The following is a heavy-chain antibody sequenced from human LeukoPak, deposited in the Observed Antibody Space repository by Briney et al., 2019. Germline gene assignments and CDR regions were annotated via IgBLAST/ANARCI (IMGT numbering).Heavy chain of an antibody. J-gene: IGHJ6*02. CDR3: ARRYYYDSSGYYDSYYYYYGMYV. Sequence: PGRSLRLSCAASGFTFSSYAMHWVRQAPGKGLEWVAVISYDGSNKYYADSVKGRFTISRDNSKNTLYLQMNSLRAEDTAVYYCARRYYYDSSGYYDSYYYYYGMYVWGQGTTVTVSS. D-gene: IGHD3-22*01. CDR2: ISYDGSNK. V-gene: IGHV3-30-3*01. CDR1: GFTFSSYA.